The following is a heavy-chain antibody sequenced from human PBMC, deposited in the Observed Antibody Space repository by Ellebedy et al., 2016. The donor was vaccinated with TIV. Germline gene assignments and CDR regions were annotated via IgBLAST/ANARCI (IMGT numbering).Heavy chain of an antibody. CDR3: ARDQWLGRAYYFDS. J-gene: IGHJ4*02. V-gene: IGHV3-33*01. D-gene: IGHD6-19*01. Sequence: GESLKISCVASGFTFSSYGMNWVRQAPGKGLEWVAVIWYDGSNKYYADSVKGRFTISRDNAKSSLYLQMNSLTDEDTAVYYCARDQWLGRAYYFDSWGQGTLVTVSS. CDR1: GFTFSSYG. CDR2: IWYDGSNK.